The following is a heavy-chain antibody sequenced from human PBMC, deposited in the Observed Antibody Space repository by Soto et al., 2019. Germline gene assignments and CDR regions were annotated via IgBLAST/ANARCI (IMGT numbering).Heavy chain of an antibody. Sequence: GASVKVSCKASGYTFTSYGISWVRQAPGQGLEWMGWISAYNGNTNYAQKLQGRVTMTTDTSTSTAYMELRSLRSDDTAVYYCARAGYSYGKGYYYGMDVWGQGTTVTVSS. D-gene: IGHD5-18*01. V-gene: IGHV1-18*01. J-gene: IGHJ6*02. CDR3: ARAGYSYGKGYYYGMDV. CDR1: GYTFTSYG. CDR2: ISAYNGNT.